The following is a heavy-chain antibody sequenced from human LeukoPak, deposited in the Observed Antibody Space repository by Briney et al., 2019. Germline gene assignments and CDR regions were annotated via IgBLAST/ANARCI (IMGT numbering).Heavy chain of an antibody. V-gene: IGHV3-48*03. Sequence: GGSLRLSCAASGFTVSSNYMNWVRQAPGKGLEWVSYISSGGSTKYYADSVKGRFTISRDNAKNSLYLQMSSLRAEDTAVYYCAREWGNIDYWGQGTLVTVSS. CDR2: ISSGGSTK. CDR1: GFTVSSNY. D-gene: IGHD3-16*01. J-gene: IGHJ4*02. CDR3: AREWGNIDY.